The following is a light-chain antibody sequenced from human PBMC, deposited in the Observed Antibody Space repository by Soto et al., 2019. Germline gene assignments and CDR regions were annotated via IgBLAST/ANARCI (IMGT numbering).Light chain of an antibody. V-gene: IGLV1-51*01. CDR2: DRN. CDR3: GTWDNSLSAVV. Sequence: QSVLTQPPSVSAAPGQKVTISCSGSSSNIGNNYVSWYQQLPGTAPKLLIYDRNKRPSGIPDRFSGSKSGTSATLGITGLQTGDEADYYCGTWDNSLSAVVSGGGTKLTVL. J-gene: IGLJ2*01. CDR1: SSNIGNNY.